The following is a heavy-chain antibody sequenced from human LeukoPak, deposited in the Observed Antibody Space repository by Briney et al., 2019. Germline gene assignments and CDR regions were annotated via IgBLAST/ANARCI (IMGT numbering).Heavy chain of an antibody. CDR2: LKSKTDGGTA. Sequence: GGSLRLSCAASGFTFSDAWMSWVRQAPGKGLEWVGRLKSKTDGGTADYPAPVKDRFTISRDDSENTLYLQMNSLKSEDTAVYYCATLRESITGSVYYYYYMDVWGTGTTVTVSS. D-gene: IGHD1-20*01. CDR3: ATLRESITGSVYYYYYMDV. CDR1: GFTFSDAW. V-gene: IGHV3-15*01. J-gene: IGHJ6*03.